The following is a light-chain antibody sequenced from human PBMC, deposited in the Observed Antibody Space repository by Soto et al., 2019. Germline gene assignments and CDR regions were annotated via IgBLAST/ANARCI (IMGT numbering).Light chain of an antibody. V-gene: IGKV1-16*01. CDR2: AES. CDR3: QQYQSYPLT. Sequence: DIQMTQSPSSLSASLGDRVTITCRARQDITNYLAWFQQKPGKAPMALIYAESTLQSGVPSRFSGSRSGTDFSLTISSLQPEDFATYYCQQYQSYPLTFGGGTKVEIK. J-gene: IGKJ4*01. CDR1: QDITNY.